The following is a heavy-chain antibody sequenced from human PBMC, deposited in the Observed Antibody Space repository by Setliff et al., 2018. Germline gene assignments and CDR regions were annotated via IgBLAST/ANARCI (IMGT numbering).Heavy chain of an antibody. CDR3: SRLVRYCTRTSCQRLSGDDY. D-gene: IGHD2-2*01. V-gene: IGHV1-18*01. J-gene: IGHJ4*02. Sequence: SVKVSCKASGYTFTDYGVTWVRQAPVQGLEWVGWISPYSGNTYYAPKFQGRITMTTDTATPTAYMEPKSLRSDDTAIYYCSRLVRYCTRTSCQRLSGDDYWGQGALVTVAS. CDR1: GYTFTDYG. CDR2: ISPYSGNT.